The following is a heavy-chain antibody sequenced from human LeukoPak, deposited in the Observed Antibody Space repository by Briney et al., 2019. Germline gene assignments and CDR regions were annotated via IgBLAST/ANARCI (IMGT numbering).Heavy chain of an antibody. V-gene: IGHV3-21*01. CDR2: ISSSSSYI. J-gene: IGHJ4*02. CDR3: ARSSIAAAGHLDY. D-gene: IGHD6-13*01. CDR1: GFTFSSYS. Sequence: GGSLRLSCAASGFTFSSYSMNWVRQAPGKGLEWVSSISSSSSYIYYADSVKGRFTISRDNAKNSLYLQMNSLRAEDTAVYYCARSSIAAAGHLDYWSQGTLVTVSS.